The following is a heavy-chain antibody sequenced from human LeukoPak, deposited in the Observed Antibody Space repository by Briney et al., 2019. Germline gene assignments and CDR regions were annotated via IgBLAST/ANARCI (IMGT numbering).Heavy chain of an antibody. CDR3: AKDYCTNGVCKILDY. V-gene: IGHV3-33*06. D-gene: IGHD2-8*01. Sequence: GGSLRLSCAASGFTFSSYGMHWFRQAPGKGLEWVAVIWYDGSNKYYADSVKGRFTISRDNSKNTLYLQMNSLRAEDTAVYYCAKDYCTNGVCKILDYWGQGTLVTVSS. CDR2: IWYDGSNK. J-gene: IGHJ4*02. CDR1: GFTFSSYG.